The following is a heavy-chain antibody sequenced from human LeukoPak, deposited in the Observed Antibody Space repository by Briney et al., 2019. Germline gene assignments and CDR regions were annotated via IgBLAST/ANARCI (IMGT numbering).Heavy chain of an antibody. Sequence: GGSLRLSCAASGFTFSSYWMHWVRQAPGKGLVWVSRINSDGYSISYADSVKGRFTISRDNAKNTLYLQMNSLRAEDTAVYYCARVSDYSNYRYFDYWGQGALVTVSS. CDR3: ARVSDYSNYRYFDY. V-gene: IGHV3-74*01. CDR2: INSDGYSI. J-gene: IGHJ4*02. D-gene: IGHD4-11*01. CDR1: GFTFSSYW.